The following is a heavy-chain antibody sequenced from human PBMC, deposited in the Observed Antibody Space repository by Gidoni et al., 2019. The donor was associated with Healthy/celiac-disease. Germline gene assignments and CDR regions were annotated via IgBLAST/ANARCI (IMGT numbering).Heavy chain of an antibody. J-gene: IGHJ4*02. CDR1: GFTFSNAW. D-gene: IGHD3-3*01. V-gene: IGHV3-15*01. CDR2: IKSKTDGGTT. Sequence: EVQLVESGGGLVKPGGSLRLSCAASGFTFSNAWMSWVRQAPGKGLEWVGRIKSKTDGGTTDYAAPVKGRFTISRDDSKNTLYLQMNSLKTEDTAVYYCTTSKDFWNHYFDYWGQGTLVTVSS. CDR3: TTSKDFWNHYFDY.